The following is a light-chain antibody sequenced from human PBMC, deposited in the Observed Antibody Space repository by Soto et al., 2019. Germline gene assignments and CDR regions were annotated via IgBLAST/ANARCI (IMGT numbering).Light chain of an antibody. CDR2: DVS. Sequence: QSALTQPRSVSGSPGQSVTISCTGNSSDVGGYNYVSWYQQHPGKALKVMIYDVSERPSGVPDRFSGSKSGNTASLTISGLQAEDEADYYCCSYAGSPRNVLGTGTKLTVL. J-gene: IGLJ1*01. CDR1: SSDVGGYNY. V-gene: IGLV2-11*01. CDR3: CSYAGSPRNV.